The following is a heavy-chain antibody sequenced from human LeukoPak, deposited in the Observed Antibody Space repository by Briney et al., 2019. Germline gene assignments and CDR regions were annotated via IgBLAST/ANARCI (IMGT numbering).Heavy chain of an antibody. CDR2: INHSGST. J-gene: IGHJ4*02. CDR3: ARGPRYYYDSSGYYWYEFDY. Sequence: EASETLSLTCAVYGGSFSGYYWSWIRQPPGKGLEWIGEINHSGSTNYNPSLKSRVTISVDTSKNQFSLKLSSVTAADTAVYYCARGPRYYYDSSGYYWYEFDYWGQGTLVTVSS. CDR1: GGSFSGYY. V-gene: IGHV4-34*01. D-gene: IGHD3-22*01.